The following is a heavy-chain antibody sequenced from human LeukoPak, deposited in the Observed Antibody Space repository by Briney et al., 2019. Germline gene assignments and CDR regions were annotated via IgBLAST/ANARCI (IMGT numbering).Heavy chain of an antibody. V-gene: IGHV4-30-4*08. CDR3: ARVASSANCFDP. CDR2: IYYSGST. Sequence: PSQTLSLTCTVSGGSISSGNYYWSWIRQPPGRGLEWIGYIYYSGSTYYNPSLKSRVTISVDTSKNQFSLKLSSVTAADTAVYYCARVASSANCFDPWGQGTLVTVSS. D-gene: IGHD3-22*01. CDR1: GGSISSGNYY. J-gene: IGHJ5*02.